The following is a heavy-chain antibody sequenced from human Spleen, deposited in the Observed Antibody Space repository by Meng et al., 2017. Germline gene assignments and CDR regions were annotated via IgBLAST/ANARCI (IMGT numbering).Heavy chain of an antibody. CDR2: VKQDGSGK. V-gene: IGHV3-7*03. CDR3: AMRLDSGYYYYGMDV. Sequence: ETLSLTCTVSGGSISSSYYYWGWVRLAPGKGLEWVASVKQDGSGKYYVDSVKGRFTISRDNSKNTLYLQMNSLRAEDTALYYCAMRLDSGYYYYGMDVWGQGTTVTVSS. CDR1: GGSISSSYYY. D-gene: IGHD1-1*01. J-gene: IGHJ6*02.